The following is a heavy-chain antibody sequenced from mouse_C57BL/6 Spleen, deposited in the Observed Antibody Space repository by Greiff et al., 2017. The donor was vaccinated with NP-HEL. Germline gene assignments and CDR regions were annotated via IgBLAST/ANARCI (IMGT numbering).Heavy chain of an antibody. CDR3: ARSDYHGTPRNFDY. CDR2: IDPSDSET. J-gene: IGHJ2*01. D-gene: IGHD1-1*01. V-gene: IGHV1-52*01. CDR1: GYTFTSYW. Sequence: QVQLQQPGAELVRPGSSVKLSCKASGYTFTSYWMHWVKQRPIQGLEWIGNIDPSDSETHYNQKFKDKATLTVDKSSRTAYMQLSSLTSEDSAVYYCARSDYHGTPRNFDYWGQGTTLTVSS.